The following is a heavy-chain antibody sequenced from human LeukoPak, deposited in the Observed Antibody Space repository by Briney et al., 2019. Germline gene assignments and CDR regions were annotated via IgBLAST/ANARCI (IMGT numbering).Heavy chain of an antibody. Sequence: PSETLSLTCIVSGGSINTYYWGWIRQPSGKGLEWIGNIYSSGSTNYNPSLKSRVTISVDTSKNQFSLKLTSVTAADTAIYYCARAGGAPHGDYEFDFWGQGILVTVSS. J-gene: IGHJ4*02. V-gene: IGHV4-59*08. CDR3: ARAGGAPHGDYEFDF. CDR2: IYSSGST. D-gene: IGHD4-17*01. CDR1: GGSINTYY.